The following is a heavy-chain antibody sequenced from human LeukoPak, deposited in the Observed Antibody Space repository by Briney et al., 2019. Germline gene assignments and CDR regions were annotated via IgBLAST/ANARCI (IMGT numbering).Heavy chain of an antibody. CDR1: GFTFSDYY. CDR3: AGYYYGSGKFDP. CDR2: ISSSSSYT. Sequence: GGSLRLSCAASGFTFSDYYMSWIRQAPGKGLEWVSCISSSSSYTNYAVSVKGRFTISRDNAKNSLYLQMNSLRAEDTAVYYCAGYYYGSGKFDPWGQGTLVTVSS. J-gene: IGHJ5*02. V-gene: IGHV3-11*03. D-gene: IGHD3-10*01.